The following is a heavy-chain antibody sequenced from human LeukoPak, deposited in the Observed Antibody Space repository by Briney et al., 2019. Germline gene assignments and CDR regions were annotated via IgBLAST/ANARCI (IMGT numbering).Heavy chain of an antibody. V-gene: IGHV3-23*01. CDR3: AKDRSVVVAATSVN. Sequence: QAGGSLRLSCAASGFTFSSYEMNWVRQAPGKGLEWVSAISGSGGSTYYADSVKGRFTISRDNSKNTLYLQMNSLRAEDTAVYYCAKDRSVVVAATSVNWGQGTLVTVSS. D-gene: IGHD2-15*01. CDR2: ISGSGGST. CDR1: GFTFSSYE. J-gene: IGHJ4*02.